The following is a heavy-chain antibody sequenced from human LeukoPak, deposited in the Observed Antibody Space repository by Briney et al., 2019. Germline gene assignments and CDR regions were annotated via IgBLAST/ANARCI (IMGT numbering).Heavy chain of an antibody. CDR2: IYHSGST. Sequence: SETLSLTCTVSGGSISTYYWNWIRQSPGKGLEWIGYIYHSGSTNYNPSLQSRVTISVDTSKNQFSPNLNSVTAADTAVYYCARGGAARLHFQNWGQGTLVTVSS. V-gene: IGHV4-59*01. D-gene: IGHD6-6*01. CDR3: ARGGAARLHFQN. J-gene: IGHJ1*01. CDR1: GGSISTYY.